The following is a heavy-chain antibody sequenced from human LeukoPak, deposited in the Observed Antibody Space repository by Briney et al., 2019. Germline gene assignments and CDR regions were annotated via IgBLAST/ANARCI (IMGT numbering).Heavy chain of an antibody. J-gene: IGHJ4*02. V-gene: IGHV3-21*01. CDR2: ITSSSSYI. D-gene: IGHD3-22*01. Sequence: GRSLRLSCAASGFTFSSYSMNWVRQAPGKGLEWVSSITSSSSYIYYADSVKGRFTISRDNAKNSLYLQMNSLRAEDTAVYYCARDLIYYDSSGSDYWGQGTLVTVSS. CDR3: ARDLIYYDSSGSDY. CDR1: GFTFSSYS.